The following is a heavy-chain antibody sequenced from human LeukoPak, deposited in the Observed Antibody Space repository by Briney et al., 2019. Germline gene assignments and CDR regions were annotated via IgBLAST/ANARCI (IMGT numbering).Heavy chain of an antibody. CDR1: GFTFSRYS. Sequence: PGGSLTLSCAASGFTFSRYSMNWLRQAPGKGLEWVASISSTSTFIYSADSVKGRFTISRDTAKNSLFLQMNSLRAEDTAIYYCARDYFDSSDYPQTYYYYYMDVWGKGTTVTVSS. CDR2: ISSTSTFI. D-gene: IGHD3-22*01. V-gene: IGHV3-21*01. J-gene: IGHJ6*03. CDR3: ARDYFDSSDYPQTYYYYYMDV.